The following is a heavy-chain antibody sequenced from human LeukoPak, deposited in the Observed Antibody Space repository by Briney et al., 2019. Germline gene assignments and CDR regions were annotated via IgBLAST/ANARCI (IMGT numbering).Heavy chain of an antibody. D-gene: IGHD6-13*01. V-gene: IGHV1-69*06. CDR2: IIPILNTS. CDR1: GGTFSSYA. J-gene: IGHJ5*02. CDR3: ARDLGGIAAAVRWFNP. Sequence: SVKVSCKASGGTFSSYAITWVRQAPGQGLEWMGGIIPILNTSNYAQKFQGRVTMTADKSTSTAYMELNRLRFEDTAMYYCARDLGGIAAAVRWFNPWGQGTLVTVSS.